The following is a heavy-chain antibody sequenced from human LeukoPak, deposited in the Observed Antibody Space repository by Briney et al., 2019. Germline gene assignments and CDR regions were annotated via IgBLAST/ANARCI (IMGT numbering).Heavy chain of an antibody. D-gene: IGHD3-16*01. J-gene: IGHJ6*02. CDR3: ARFGFYYDIDV. CDR1: GGSISGYY. Sequence: SETLSLTCTVSGGSISGYYWTWTRQPPGKGLEWIGQIHYNGKTDYNPSLRSRITISVDTSKNQMFLKLSSVTAADTAVYYCARFGFYYDIDVWGQGTTVTVSS. CDR2: IHYNGKT. V-gene: IGHV4-59*01.